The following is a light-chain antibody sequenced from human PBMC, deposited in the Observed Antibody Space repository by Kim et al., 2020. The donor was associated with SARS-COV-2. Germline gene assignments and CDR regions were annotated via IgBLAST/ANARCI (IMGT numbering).Light chain of an antibody. V-gene: IGKV3-11*01. CDR1: QSVSTS. CDR3: QQREDWPLT. J-gene: IGKJ4*01. Sequence: EIVLTQSPATLSLSPGERATLSCRASQSVSTSVAWFQHKPGQAPRLLIHDASYRATGIPARFSGSGSGTDFTLTITGLQAEDFAVYYCQQREDWPLTFGGGTKLEI. CDR2: DAS.